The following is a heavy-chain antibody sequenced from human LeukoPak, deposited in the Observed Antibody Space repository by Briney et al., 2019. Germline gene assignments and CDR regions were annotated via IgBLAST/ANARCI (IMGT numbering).Heavy chain of an antibody. V-gene: IGHV4-34*01. Sequence: SETLSLTCTVSGGSISSYYWSWIRQPPGKGLEWIGEINHSGSTNYNPSLKSRVTISVDTSKNQFSLKLSSVTAADTAVYYCARRGYSYGYPTPFDYWGQGTLVTVSS. CDR2: INHSGST. CDR1: GGSISSYY. D-gene: IGHD5-18*01. J-gene: IGHJ4*02. CDR3: ARRGYSYGYPTPFDY.